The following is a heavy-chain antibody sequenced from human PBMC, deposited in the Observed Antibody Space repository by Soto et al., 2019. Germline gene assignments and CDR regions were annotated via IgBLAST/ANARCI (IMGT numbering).Heavy chain of an antibody. CDR1: GFTFSTYA. V-gene: IGHV3-23*01. Sequence: EVQLLESGGGLVQPGGSLRLSCAASGFTFSTYAMIRVRQAPGKGLEWVSVITGSGGSTYYADSVKGRFTISRDTPKNTLFLQMNSLRAEDTAVYYCAKDRYGDYGGIDYWGQGTMVTVSS. CDR3: AKDRYGDYGGIDY. J-gene: IGHJ4*02. CDR2: ITGSGGST. D-gene: IGHD4-17*01.